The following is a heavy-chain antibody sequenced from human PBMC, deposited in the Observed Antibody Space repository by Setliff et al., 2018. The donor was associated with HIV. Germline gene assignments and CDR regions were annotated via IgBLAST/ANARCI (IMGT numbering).Heavy chain of an antibody. CDR2: VNHSGST. CDR3: AVGPKFTGLYFDY. CDR1: GGSFTGFY. Sequence: ASETLSLTCAVYGGSFTGFYWRWIRQPPGKGLEWIGEVNHSGSTNYNPSLKSRVTISVDTSKNQFSLRLTSVTAADTAVYYCAVGPKFTGLYFDYWGQGTLVTVSS. J-gene: IGHJ4*02. D-gene: IGHD1-26*01. V-gene: IGHV4-34*01.